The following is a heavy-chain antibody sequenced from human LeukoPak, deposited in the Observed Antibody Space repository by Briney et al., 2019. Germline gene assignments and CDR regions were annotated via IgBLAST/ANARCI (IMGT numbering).Heavy chain of an antibody. Sequence: ASVKVSCKASGYTFTSYAMHWVRQAPGQRLEWMGWINAGNGDTKYSQKFQGRVTITRDTSASTAYMELSSLRSEDTAVYYCARPHSSGWYGGFDIWGQGTMVTVSS. V-gene: IGHV1-3*01. J-gene: IGHJ3*02. D-gene: IGHD6-19*01. CDR3: ARPHSSGWYGGFDI. CDR1: GYTFTSYA. CDR2: INAGNGDT.